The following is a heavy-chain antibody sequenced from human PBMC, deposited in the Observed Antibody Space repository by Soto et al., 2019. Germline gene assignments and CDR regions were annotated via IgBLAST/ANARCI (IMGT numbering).Heavy chain of an antibody. CDR1: GSTFSSYA. CDR2: IRGSGDST. Sequence: EVQLWESGGGLVQPGGSLRLSCAASGSTFSSYAMSWVRQAPGKGLEWVSVIRGSGDSTYYADSVKGRVTISRDNSKNTLYVQMNSLRAEDTAVYYCARELGDCSGGSCYMDGAFDFWGQGTMVTVSS. D-gene: IGHD2-15*01. J-gene: IGHJ3*01. CDR3: ARELGDCSGGSCYMDGAFDF. V-gene: IGHV3-23*01.